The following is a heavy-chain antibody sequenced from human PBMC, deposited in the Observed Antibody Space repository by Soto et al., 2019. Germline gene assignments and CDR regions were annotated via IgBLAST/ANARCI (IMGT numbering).Heavy chain of an antibody. CDR1: GYTFTNYG. V-gene: IGHV1-18*01. CDR3: ARERRDQLLLNTWFDP. D-gene: IGHD2-15*01. Sequence: QVQLVQSGAEVKKPGASVKVSCKASGYTFTNYGISWVRQAPGQGLEWMGWISAYNGNTKYAQKLQGRVTMTTDTSTSTAYMELRSLRSDDTAVYYCARERRDQLLLNTWFDPWGQGTLVTVSS. J-gene: IGHJ5*02. CDR2: ISAYNGNT.